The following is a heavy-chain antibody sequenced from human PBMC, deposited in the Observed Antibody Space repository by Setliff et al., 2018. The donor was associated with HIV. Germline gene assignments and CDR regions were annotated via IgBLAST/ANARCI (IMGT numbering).Heavy chain of an antibody. V-gene: IGHV1-69*05. J-gene: IGHJ4*02. CDR1: GGTFSSYA. Sequence: ASVKVSCKASGGTFSSYAISWVRQAPGQGLEWMGGIIPIFGTANYAQKFQCRVTITTDESTSTAYMELSSLRSEDTAVYSFARERRYCSGGSCSKFFDYWGQGTLVTVSS. CDR3: ARERRYCSGGSCSKFFDY. CDR2: IIPIFGTA. D-gene: IGHD2-15*01.